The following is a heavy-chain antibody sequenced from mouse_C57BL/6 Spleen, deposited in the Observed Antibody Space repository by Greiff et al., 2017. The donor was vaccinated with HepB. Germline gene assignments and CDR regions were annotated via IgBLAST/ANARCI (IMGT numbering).Heavy chain of an antibody. D-gene: IGHD2-3*01. CDR3: ARYGYSPFAY. V-gene: IGHV1-81*01. Sequence: VQLKQSGAELARPGASVKLSCKASGYTFTSYGISWVKQRTGQGLEWIGEIYPRSGNTYYNEKFKGKATLTADKSSSTAYMELRSLTSEDSAVYFCARYGYSPFAYWGQGTLVTVSA. CDR2: IYPRSGNT. J-gene: IGHJ3*01. CDR1: GYTFTSYG.